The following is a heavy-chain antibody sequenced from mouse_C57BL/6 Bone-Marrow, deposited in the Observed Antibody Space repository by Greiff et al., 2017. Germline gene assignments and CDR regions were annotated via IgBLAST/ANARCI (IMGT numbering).Heavy chain of an antibody. V-gene: IGHV1-50*01. CDR2: IDPSDSYT. CDR3: ARRPYFDY. CDR1: GYTFTSYW. Sequence: QVQLQQPGAELVKPGASVKLSCKASGYTFTSYWMQWVKQRPGQGLEWIVEIDPSDSYTNYNQKFKGKATLTVDTSSSTAYMQLSSLTSEDSAVYYCARRPYFDYWGQGTTRTVSS. J-gene: IGHJ2*01.